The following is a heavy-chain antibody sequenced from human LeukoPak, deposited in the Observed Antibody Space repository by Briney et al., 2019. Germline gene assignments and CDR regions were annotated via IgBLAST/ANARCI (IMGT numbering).Heavy chain of an antibody. D-gene: IGHD3-10*01. J-gene: IGHJ6*02. Sequence: GASVKVSCKASVGTFISYAISWVRQARGQGLEWMGRIIPILGIAKYAQKFQGRVTIAADKSTSTAYMELSSLSAEDTAVYYCAREASGEDVWGQGTTVTVSS. CDR1: VGTFISYA. V-gene: IGHV1-69*04. CDR2: IIPILGIA. CDR3: AREASGEDV.